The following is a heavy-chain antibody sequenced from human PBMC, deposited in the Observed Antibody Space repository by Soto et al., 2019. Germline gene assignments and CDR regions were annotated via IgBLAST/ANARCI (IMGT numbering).Heavy chain of an antibody. V-gene: IGHV1-69*12. Sequence: QVQLVQSGAEVKKPGSSVKVSCKASGGTFSSYAISWVRQAPGQGLEWMGGIIPIFGTANYAQKCQGRVTITADDATSTAYMELSSLRSEDAAVYYCARESRYCSGGSCYFLPGIDYWGQGTLVTVSS. CDR2: IIPIFGTA. CDR3: ARESRYCSGGSCYFLPGIDY. J-gene: IGHJ4*02. D-gene: IGHD2-15*01. CDR1: GGTFSSYA.